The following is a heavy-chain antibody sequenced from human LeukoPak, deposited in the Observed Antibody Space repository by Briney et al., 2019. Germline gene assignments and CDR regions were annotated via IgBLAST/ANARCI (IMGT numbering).Heavy chain of an antibody. CDR1: GITFSSYG. CDR2: ISYDGSNK. J-gene: IGHJ4*02. Sequence: GGSLRLSCAASGITFSSYGMHWVRQAPGKGLEWVAVISYDGSNKYYADSVKGRFTISRDNSKNTLYLQMNSLRGEDTAVYYCARVTSDYWGQGTLVTVSS. CDR3: ARVTSDY. V-gene: IGHV3-30*03.